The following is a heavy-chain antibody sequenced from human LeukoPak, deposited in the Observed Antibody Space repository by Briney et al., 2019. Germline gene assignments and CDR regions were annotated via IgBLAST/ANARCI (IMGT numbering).Heavy chain of an antibody. V-gene: IGHV4-59*11. Sequence: SETLSLTCSVSGASMTSHFWTWIRQPPGKGLEFIGYVYYTGSTYYNPSLKSRVTMSVDTSKQQFSLTFSSVTAADTAVYYCARSTMTRGPYPPPRYVYWGPGTLVTVSS. CDR3: ARSTMTRGPYPPPRYVY. CDR1: GASMTSHF. D-gene: IGHD5/OR15-5a*01. J-gene: IGHJ4*02. CDR2: VYYTGST.